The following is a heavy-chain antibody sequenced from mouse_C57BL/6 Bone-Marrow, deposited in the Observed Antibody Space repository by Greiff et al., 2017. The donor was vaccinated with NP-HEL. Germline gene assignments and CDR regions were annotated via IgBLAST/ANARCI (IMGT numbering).Heavy chain of an antibody. Sequence: VQLQESGSELRSPGSSVKLSCKDFDSEVFPIAYMSWVRQKPGHGFEWIGGILPSIGRTIYGEKFEDKATLDADTLSNTAYLELNSLTSEDSAIYYCARTSNYRYWYFDVWGTGTTVTVSS. J-gene: IGHJ1*03. CDR3: ARTSNYRYWYFDV. V-gene: IGHV15-2*01. CDR2: ILPSIGRT. D-gene: IGHD2-5*01. CDR1: DSEVFPIAY.